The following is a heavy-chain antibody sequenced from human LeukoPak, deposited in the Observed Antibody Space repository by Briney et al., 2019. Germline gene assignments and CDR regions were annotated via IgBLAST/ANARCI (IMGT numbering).Heavy chain of an antibody. CDR2: ISSSGSTI. CDR3: ARQDLGATTSGHAFDI. CDR1: GFTFSDYY. Sequence: GGSLRLSCAASGFTFSDYYMSWIRQAPGKGLEWVSYISSSGSTIYYADSVKGRFTISRDNAKNSLYPQMNSLRAEDTAVYYCARQDLGATTSGHAFDIWGQGTMVTVSS. J-gene: IGHJ3*02. D-gene: IGHD1-26*01. V-gene: IGHV3-11*01.